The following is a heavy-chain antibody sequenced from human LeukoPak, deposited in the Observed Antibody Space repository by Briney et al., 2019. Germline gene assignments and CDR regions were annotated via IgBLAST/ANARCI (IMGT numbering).Heavy chain of an antibody. V-gene: IGHV4-34*01. CDR2: INHSGST. CDR1: GGSFSGYY. Sequence: NSSETLSLTCAVYGGSFSGYYWSWLRQPPGKGLEWLGGINHSGSTNYNPSLKSRVTISVDTSKNQFSLKLSSVTAADTAVYYCARVGVVVPAAIAWGQGTLVTVSS. D-gene: IGHD2-2*01. CDR3: ARVGVVVPAAIA. J-gene: IGHJ5*02.